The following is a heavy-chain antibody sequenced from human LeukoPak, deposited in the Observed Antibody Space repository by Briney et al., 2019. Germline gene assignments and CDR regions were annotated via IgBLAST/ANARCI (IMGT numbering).Heavy chain of an antibody. D-gene: IGHD2-2*01. CDR1: GGTFSSYA. J-gene: IGHJ6*02. Sequence: SVKVFCKASGGTFSSYAISWVRQARGQGLEWLGGIIPIFGTANYAQKFQGRVTITADESTSTAYMELSSLRSEDTAVYYCARDLGCSSTSCYRGDYYYGMDVWGQGTTVTVSS. CDR3: ARDLGCSSTSCYRGDYYYGMDV. CDR2: IIPIFGTA. V-gene: IGHV1-69*13.